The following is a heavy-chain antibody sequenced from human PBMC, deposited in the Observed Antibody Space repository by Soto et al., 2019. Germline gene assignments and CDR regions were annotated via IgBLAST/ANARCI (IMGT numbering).Heavy chain of an antibody. CDR3: ASDRPLARGSGWLPSLDS. CDR1: GYTFTSYG. J-gene: IGHJ4*02. CDR2: ISAYNGNT. D-gene: IGHD6-25*01. Sequence: QVQLVQSGAEVKKPGASVKVSCKASGYTFTSYGISWVRQAPGQGLEWMGWISAYNGNTNYAQKLQGRVTMTTDTSTMTAYMELRSLRSYGTAVYYCASDRPLARGSGWLPSLDSWGQGTLVTVSS. V-gene: IGHV1-18*01.